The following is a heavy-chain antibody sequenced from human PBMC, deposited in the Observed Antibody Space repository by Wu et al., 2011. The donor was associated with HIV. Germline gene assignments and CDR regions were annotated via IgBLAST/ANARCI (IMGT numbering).Heavy chain of an antibody. Sequence: QVQLVQSGPEVAKPGSSVRVSCKASGGTFDTFAISWVRQAPGRGLEWMGAIVPVFGSTNYAQNFQGRPTITTEPSASTNYYLELRGLRPEDTAIYYCAREVGRGVNDVSGMDVWGQGTTITVSS. D-gene: IGHD3-16*01. CDR3: AREVGRGVNDVSGMDV. V-gene: IGHV1-69*05. CDR2: IVPVFGST. J-gene: IGHJ6*02. CDR1: GGTFDTFA.